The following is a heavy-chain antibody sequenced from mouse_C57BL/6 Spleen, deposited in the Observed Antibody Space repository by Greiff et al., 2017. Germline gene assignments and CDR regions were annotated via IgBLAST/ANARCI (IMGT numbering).Heavy chain of an antibody. J-gene: IGHJ2*01. CDR3: TRETAQVYYFDY. V-gene: IGHV5-9-1*02. CDR1: GFTFSSYA. CDR2: ISSGGDYI. D-gene: IGHD3-2*02. Sequence: VKLMESGEGLVKPGGSLKLSCAASGFTFSSYAMSWVRQTPEKRLEWVAYISSGGDYIYYADTVKGRFTISRDNARNTLYLQMSSLKSEDTAMYYCTRETAQVYYFDYWGQGTTLTVTS.